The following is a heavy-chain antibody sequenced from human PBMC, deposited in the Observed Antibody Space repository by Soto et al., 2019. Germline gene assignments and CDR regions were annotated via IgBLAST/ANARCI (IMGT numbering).Heavy chain of an antibody. CDR2: IYHTGNT. CDR3: AKGTFDYETNAHPNYFDY. CDR1: GVSLTTNNW. J-gene: IGHJ4*02. V-gene: IGHV4-4*02. Sequence: QVQLQVSGPGLVKPSGTLSLTCAVSGVSLTTNNWWTLVRQSPGKGLERLGEIYHTGNTNYNPTPESRVTMSIDKRKHHFSPRLTSVTAAHTAVYSCAKGTFDYETNAHPNYFDYWAQGPLVTVSA. D-gene: IGHD3-9*01.